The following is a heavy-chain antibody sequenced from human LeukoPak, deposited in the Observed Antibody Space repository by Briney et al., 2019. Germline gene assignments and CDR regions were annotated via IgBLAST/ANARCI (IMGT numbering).Heavy chain of an antibody. CDR3: ARTTGTKGFDL. V-gene: IGHV1-2*02. Sequence: ASVKVSCTASGYTFTGHYLHWVRQAPGQGLEWMGWINPNSGCTSYAQKFQGRVTMTRDVSITTAYMELSGLRSEDTAVYYCARTTGTKGFDLCGQGTLVTVSS. J-gene: IGHJ5*02. CDR1: GYTFTGHY. D-gene: IGHD1-1*01. CDR2: INPNSGCT.